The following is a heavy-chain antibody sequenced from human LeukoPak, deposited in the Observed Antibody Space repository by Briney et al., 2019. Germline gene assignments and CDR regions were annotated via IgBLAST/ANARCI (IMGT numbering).Heavy chain of an antibody. D-gene: IGHD1-26*01. CDR3: ARLVRWPNAFDY. CDR2: ISSSGTTI. CDR1: GFTFSDYY. J-gene: IGHJ4*02. Sequence: GGSLRLSCAASGFTFSDYYMTWIRQAPGKGLERVSYISSSGTTISYADSVKGRFTISRDNGKNSLFLQMNTLRAEDTALYYCARLVRWPNAFDYWGQGTLVTVSS. V-gene: IGHV3-11*01.